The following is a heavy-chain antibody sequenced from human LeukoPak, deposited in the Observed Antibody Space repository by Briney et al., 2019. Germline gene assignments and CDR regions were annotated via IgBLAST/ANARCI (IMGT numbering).Heavy chain of an antibody. CDR3: ARDYGYDYVWGSFDAFDI. Sequence: GGSLRLSCAASGFTFSSYWMSWVRQAPGKGLEWVANIKQDGSEKYYVDSVKGRFTISRDNAKNSLYLQMNSLRAEDTAVYYCARDYGYDYVWGSFDAFDIWGQGTMFTVSS. CDR1: GFTFSSYW. J-gene: IGHJ3*02. D-gene: IGHD3-16*01. V-gene: IGHV3-7*04. CDR2: IKQDGSEK.